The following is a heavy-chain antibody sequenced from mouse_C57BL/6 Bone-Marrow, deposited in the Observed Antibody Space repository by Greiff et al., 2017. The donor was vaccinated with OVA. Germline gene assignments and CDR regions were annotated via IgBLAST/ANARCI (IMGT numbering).Heavy chain of an antibody. CDR1: GFTFSSYA. Sequence: EVKLVESGGGLVKPGGSLKLSCAASGFTFSSYAMSWVRQTPEKRLEWVATISDGGSYTYYPDNVKGRFTSSRDNAKNNLYLQMSHLKSEDTAMYYCARERGAYWGQGTLVTVSA. J-gene: IGHJ3*01. V-gene: IGHV5-4*01. CDR3: ARERGAY. CDR2: ISDGGSYT.